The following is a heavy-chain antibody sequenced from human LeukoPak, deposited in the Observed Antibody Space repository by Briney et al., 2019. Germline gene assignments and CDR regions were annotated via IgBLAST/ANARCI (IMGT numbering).Heavy chain of an antibody. V-gene: IGHV3-7*01. CDR2: IKQDGSYK. CDR3: ARGGWYVQN. J-gene: IGHJ4*02. CDR1: GFIFSNFY. D-gene: IGHD6-19*01. Sequence: GGSLRLSCAASGFIFSNFYMSWVRQAQGKGLEWVANIKQDGSYKFYVDSVKGRFTISRDNAKNSLYLQMNDLKAEDTAVYYCARGGWYVQNWGQGTLVTVSA.